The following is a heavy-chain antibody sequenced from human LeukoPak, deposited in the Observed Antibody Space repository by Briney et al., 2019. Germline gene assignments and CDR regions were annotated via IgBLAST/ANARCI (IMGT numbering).Heavy chain of an antibody. D-gene: IGHD3-22*01. CDR1: GFSVSNNF. CDR3: AEARDDSGNFYPIFDY. CDR2: IYSGGNT. J-gene: IGHJ4*02. Sequence: GGSLRLSCAGSGFSVSNNFMTWVRQAPGKGLEWVSIIYSGGNTYYTDSVRGRFTISRDNSKNTLYLQMKSLRVEDTAVYYCAEARDDSGNFYPIFDYWGQGTLVTVSS. V-gene: IGHV3-66*01.